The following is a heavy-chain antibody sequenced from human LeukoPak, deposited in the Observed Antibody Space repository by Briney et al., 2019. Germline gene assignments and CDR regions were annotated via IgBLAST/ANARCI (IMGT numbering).Heavy chain of an antibody. CDR1: GFTFSSYG. D-gene: IGHD2-2*01. V-gene: IGHV3-33*01. J-gene: IGHJ4*02. Sequence: PGRSLRLSCAASGFTFSSYGMHWVRQAPAQGLVWVAVIWNDGSNKYYVDSVKGRFTISRDNSKNTLYLQMNSLRTEDTAVYYCARDYCSSTSCLFDYWGQGTLVTVSS. CDR3: ARDYCSSTSCLFDY. CDR2: IWNDGSNK.